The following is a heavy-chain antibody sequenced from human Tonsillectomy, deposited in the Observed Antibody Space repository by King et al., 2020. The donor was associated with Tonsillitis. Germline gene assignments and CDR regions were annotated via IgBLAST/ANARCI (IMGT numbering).Heavy chain of an antibody. CDR2: INPNTGVT. CDR1: GYSFTGYY. D-gene: IGHD1-26*01. V-gene: IGHV1-2*02. CDR3: ARSGSYLSGFSYSYMDV. J-gene: IGHJ6*03. Sequence: VQLVESGAEVKKPGASVKVSCKTSGYSFTGYYLHWVRQAPGQGLEWMGWINPNTGVTNHAQRIQDRVTMTRDMSIGTAYMELRRLTSDDTAVYYWARSGSYLSGFSYSYMDVWGKGTTVTVS.